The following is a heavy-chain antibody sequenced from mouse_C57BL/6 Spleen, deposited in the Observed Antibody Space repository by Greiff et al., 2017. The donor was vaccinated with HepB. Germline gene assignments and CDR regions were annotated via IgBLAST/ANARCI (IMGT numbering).Heavy chain of an antibody. CDR1: GYTFTSYW. V-gene: IGHV1-64*01. CDR2: IHPNSGST. Sequence: QVQLQQPGAELVKPGASVKLSCKASGYTFTSYWMHWVKQRPGQGLEWIGMIHPNSGSTNYNEKFKSKATLTVDKSSRTAYMQLSSLTSEDSAVYYCARLAVTTNFDYWGQGTTLTVSS. J-gene: IGHJ2*01. D-gene: IGHD2-2*01. CDR3: ARLAVTTNFDY.